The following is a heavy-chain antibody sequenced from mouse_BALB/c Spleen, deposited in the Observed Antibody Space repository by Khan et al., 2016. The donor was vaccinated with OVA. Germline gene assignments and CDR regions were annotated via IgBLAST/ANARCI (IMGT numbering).Heavy chain of an antibody. CDR2: ISTGGHYT. Sequence: EVELVESGGDLVEPGGSLKLSCAASGFTFSTYGMSWVRQTPDKRLEWVATISTGGHYTYYPDSVRGRFTISRDTAKNTLYLQMTSLKSEDTAMFYCARRAYYYDSEGFAYWGQGTLVTVSA. CDR1: GFTFSTYG. V-gene: IGHV5-6*01. D-gene: IGHD1-1*01. J-gene: IGHJ3*01. CDR3: ARRAYYYDSEGFAY.